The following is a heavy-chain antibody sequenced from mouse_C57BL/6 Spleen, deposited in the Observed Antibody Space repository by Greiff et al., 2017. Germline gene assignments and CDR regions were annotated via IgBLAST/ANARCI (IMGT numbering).Heavy chain of an antibody. V-gene: IGHV1-55*01. Sequence: QVQLQQPGAELAKPGASVKMSCKASGYTFTSYWITWVKQRPGQGLEWIGDIYPGSGSTYYNEKFKSKATLTADTSSSTAYMELSSLTSEDSAVYYCARSWVGFWWGEGTTLTVSS. J-gene: IGHJ2*01. CDR2: IYPGSGST. CDR3: ARSWVGFW. CDR1: GYTFTSYW. D-gene: IGHD1-1*01.